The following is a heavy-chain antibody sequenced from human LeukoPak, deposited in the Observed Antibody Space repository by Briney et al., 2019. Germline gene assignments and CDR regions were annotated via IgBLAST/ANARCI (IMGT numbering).Heavy chain of an antibody. CDR2: ISYDGSNK. D-gene: IGHD2-2*01. V-gene: IGHV3-30-3*01. Sequence: PGGSLRLSCAASGFTFSSYAMHWVRQAPGKGLEWVAVISYDGSNKYYADSVKGRFTISRDNSKNTLYLQMNSLRAEDTAVYYCAREAVVVPAAIRAALEIGGYFDYWGQGTLVTVSS. J-gene: IGHJ4*02. CDR1: GFTFSSYA. CDR3: AREAVVVPAAIRAALEIGGYFDY.